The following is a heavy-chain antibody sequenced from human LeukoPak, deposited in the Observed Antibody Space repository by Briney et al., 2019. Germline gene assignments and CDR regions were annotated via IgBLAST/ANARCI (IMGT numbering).Heavy chain of an antibody. CDR1: GFTFSSYS. J-gene: IGHJ6*02. CDR2: ISSSSSYI. Sequence: PGGSLRLSCAASGFTFSSYSMNWVRQAPGKGLEWVSSISSSSSYIYYADSVKGRFTISRDNSKNTLYLQMNSLRAEDTAVYYCARTYCGGDCYFPIPLRYGMDVWGQGTTVTVSS. V-gene: IGHV3-21*01. CDR3: ARTYCGGDCYFPIPLRYGMDV. D-gene: IGHD2-21*02.